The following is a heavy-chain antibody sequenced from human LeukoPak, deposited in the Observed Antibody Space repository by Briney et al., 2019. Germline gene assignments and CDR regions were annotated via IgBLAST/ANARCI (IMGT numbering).Heavy chain of an antibody. CDR3: ARRSRDIVVVPAASDAFDI. CDR1: GGSFSGYY. CDR2: IHHSGST. V-gene: IGHV4-34*01. Sequence: PSETLSLTCAVYGGSFSGYYWSWIRQPPGKGLEWIGEIHHSGSTNYNPSLKSRVTISVDTSKNQFSLKLSSVTAADTAVYYCARRSRDIVVVPAASDAFDIWGQGTMVTVSS. J-gene: IGHJ3*02. D-gene: IGHD2-2*01.